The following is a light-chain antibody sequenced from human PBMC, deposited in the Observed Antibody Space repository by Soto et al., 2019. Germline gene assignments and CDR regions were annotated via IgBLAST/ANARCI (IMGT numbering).Light chain of an antibody. V-gene: IGKV1-5*03. J-gene: IGKJ1*01. CDR2: RSS. Sequence: DIQMTQSPSTLSASVGDSVTITCRASQSISTWLAWFQQKPGKAPKFLIYRSSSLQSGISSRFSGSGSGTEFTLTISSLQPDYFATYYCQQYNSYPRTFGQGTKVEIK. CDR1: QSISTW. CDR3: QQYNSYPRT.